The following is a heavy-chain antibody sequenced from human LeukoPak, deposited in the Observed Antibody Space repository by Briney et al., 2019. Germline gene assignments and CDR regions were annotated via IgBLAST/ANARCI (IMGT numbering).Heavy chain of an antibody. D-gene: IGHD2-8*01. CDR3: ARDCTNGVCYTEGFDY. CDR1: GGSISSYY. V-gene: IGHV4-4*07. Sequence: PSETLSLTCTVPGGSISSYYWSWIRQPAGKGLEWIGRIYTSGSTNYNPSLESRVTMSVDTSKNQFSLKLSSVTAADTAVYYCARDCTNGVCYTEGFDYWGQGTLVTVSS. CDR2: IYTSGST. J-gene: IGHJ4*02.